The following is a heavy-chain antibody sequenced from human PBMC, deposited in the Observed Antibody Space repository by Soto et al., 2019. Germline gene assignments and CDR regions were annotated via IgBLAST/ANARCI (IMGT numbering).Heavy chain of an antibody. CDR2: ISFDGSNT. Sequence: GGSLRLSCAASGFSFRGYAMYWVRQAPGKGLEWVAIISFDGSNTYYADSVEGRFTISRDNSNSSLFLEMDSLRPEDTAVYYCAKANWRASCGGDCFVDYWGQGTLVTVSS. J-gene: IGHJ4*02. V-gene: IGHV3-30*18. CDR1: GFSFRGYA. CDR3: AKANWRASCGGDCFVDY. D-gene: IGHD2-21*02.